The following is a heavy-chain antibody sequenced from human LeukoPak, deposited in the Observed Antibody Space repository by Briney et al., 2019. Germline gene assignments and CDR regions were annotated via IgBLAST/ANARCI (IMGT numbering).Heavy chain of an antibody. CDR1: GFTFSSYG. CDR3: AKDGDYGGLYYFDY. V-gene: IGHV3-30*18. J-gene: IGHJ4*02. D-gene: IGHD4-23*01. Sequence: GGSLRLSCAASGFTFSSYGMHWVRQAPGKGLEWVAVISYDGSNKYYADSVKGRFTISRDNSKNTLYLQMNSLRAEDTALYYCAKDGDYGGLYYFDYWGQGTLVTVSS. CDR2: ISYDGSNK.